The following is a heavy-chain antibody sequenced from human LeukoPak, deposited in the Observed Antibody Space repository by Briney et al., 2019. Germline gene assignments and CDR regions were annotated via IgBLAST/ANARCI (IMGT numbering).Heavy chain of an antibody. CDR3: AREVVTAIQEDWFDP. V-gene: IGHV1-2*02. Sequence: ASVKVSCKASGYTFTGYYMHWVRQAPGQGLEWMGWINPNSGGTNYAQKFQGRVTMTRDTSISTAYMELSRLRSEDTAVYYCAREVVTAIQEDWFDPWGQGTLVTVSS. CDR2: INPNSGGT. J-gene: IGHJ5*02. CDR1: GYTFTGYY. D-gene: IGHD2-21*02.